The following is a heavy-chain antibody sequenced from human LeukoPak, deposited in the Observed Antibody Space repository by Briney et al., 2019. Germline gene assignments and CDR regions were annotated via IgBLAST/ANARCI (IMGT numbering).Heavy chain of an antibody. D-gene: IGHD4-17*01. V-gene: IGHV4-61*02. CDR2: IYTSGST. J-gene: IGHJ6*03. Sequence: PSETLSLTCTVSGGSISSGSYYWSWIRQPAGKGLEWIGRIYTSGSTNYNPSLKSRVTISVDTSKNQFSLKLSSVTAADTAVYYCARDGDQEYYYYYYMDVWGKGTTVTVSS. CDR3: ARDGDQEYYYYYYMDV. CDR1: GGSISSGSYY.